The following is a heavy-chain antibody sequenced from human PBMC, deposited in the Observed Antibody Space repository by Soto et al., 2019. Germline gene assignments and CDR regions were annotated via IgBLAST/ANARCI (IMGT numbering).Heavy chain of an antibody. CDR2: INHSGIT. D-gene: IGHD2-15*01. J-gene: IGHJ4*02. CDR3: ASGRAIVVVTPYYFDY. CDR1: GGSFSGYY. Sequence: QVQLQQWGAGLLKPSETLSLTCAVYGGSFSGYYWSWIRQPPGKGLEWIGEINHSGITNYNPSLKRRVTITADNTYEHLALKVNSVTDAATAVYYCASGRAIVVVTPYYFDYWGQGTLVTVSS. V-gene: IGHV4-34*02.